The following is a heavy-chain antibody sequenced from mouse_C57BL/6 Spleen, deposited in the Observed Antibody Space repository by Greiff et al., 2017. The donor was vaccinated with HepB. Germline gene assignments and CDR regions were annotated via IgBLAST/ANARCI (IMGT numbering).Heavy chain of an antibody. D-gene: IGHD1-1*01. J-gene: IGHJ1*03. V-gene: IGHV1-50*01. Sequence: VQLQQPGAELVKPGASVKLSCKASGYTFTSYWMQWVKQRPGQGLEWIGEIDPSDSYTNYNQKFKGKATLTVDTSSSTAYMQLSSLTSEDSAVYYCARGEKVVAPYWYFDVWGTGTTVTVSS. CDR1: GYTFTSYW. CDR3: ARGEKVVAPYWYFDV. CDR2: IDPSDSYT.